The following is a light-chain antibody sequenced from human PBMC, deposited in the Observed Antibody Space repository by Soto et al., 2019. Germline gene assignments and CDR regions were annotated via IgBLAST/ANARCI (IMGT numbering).Light chain of an antibody. V-gene: IGLV1-47*01. CDR3: AAWDDSLSGFVV. CDR1: SSNIGVNS. J-gene: IGLJ2*01. Sequence: QAVVTQPPSASGTPGQRVTISCSGSSSNIGVNSVYWYQQLPGTAPKLLIYRNNQRPSGVPDRFSGSKSGTSASLAISGLRSEDEADYYCAAWDDSLSGFVVFGGGTKLTVL. CDR2: RNN.